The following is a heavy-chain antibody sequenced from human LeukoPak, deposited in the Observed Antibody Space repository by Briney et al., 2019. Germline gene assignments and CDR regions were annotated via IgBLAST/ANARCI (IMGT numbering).Heavy chain of an antibody. CDR2: FYYSGST. J-gene: IGHJ4*02. V-gene: IGHV4-39*01. CDR3: ARRIAAPGIPFDY. D-gene: IGHD6-13*01. Sequence: PSETLSLTCTVSGGSISSSSYYWGWIRQPPGKGLEWIGNFYYSGSTYYNPSLKSRVTISLDTSKNQFSLKLSSVTAADTAVYYCARRIAAPGIPFDYWGQGTLVTVSS. CDR1: GGSISSSSYY.